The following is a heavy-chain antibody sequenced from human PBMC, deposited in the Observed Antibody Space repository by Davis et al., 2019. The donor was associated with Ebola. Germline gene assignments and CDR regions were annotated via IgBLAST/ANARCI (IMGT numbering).Heavy chain of an antibody. Sequence: AASVKVSCKAVGYTLTSYAMTWVRQAPGQGLEWMGGIFPVFRTANYAQKFQGRVTITADKSTSTAYMELSSLRSEDTAVYYCASSGSSWYAATFWGQGTMVTVSS. V-gene: IGHV1-69*06. J-gene: IGHJ3*01. CDR1: GYTLTSYA. D-gene: IGHD6-13*01. CDR3: ASSGSSWYAATF. CDR2: IFPVFRTA.